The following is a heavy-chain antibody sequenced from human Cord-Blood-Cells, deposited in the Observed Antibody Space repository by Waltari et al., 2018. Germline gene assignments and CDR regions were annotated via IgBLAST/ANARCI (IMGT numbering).Heavy chain of an antibody. Sequence: QVQLVQSGAEVKKPGASVKVSCKASGYTFTGYYMHWVRQAPGQGLEWMEWINPNRGGTNYAQKFQGRVTMTRDTSISTAYMELSRLRSDDTAVYYCARVGGNCGGDCLSYWGQGTLVTVSS. CDR1: GYTFTGYY. CDR2: INPNRGGT. V-gene: IGHV1-2*02. J-gene: IGHJ4*02. CDR3: ARVGGNCGGDCLSY. D-gene: IGHD2-21*02.